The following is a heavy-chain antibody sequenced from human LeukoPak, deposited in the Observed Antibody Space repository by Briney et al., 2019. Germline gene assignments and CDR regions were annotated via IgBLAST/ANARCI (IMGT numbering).Heavy chain of an antibody. CDR1: GYTFTGYY. D-gene: IGHD2-2*01. J-gene: IGHJ5*02. CDR2: INPNSGGT. CDR3: ARTRTIYCSSTSCYVDWFDP. V-gene: IGHV1-2*02. Sequence: GASVKVSCKASGYTFTGYYIHWVRQAPGQGLEWMGWINPNSGGTNYAQKFQGRVTMTRDTSISTAYMELSRLRSDDTAVYYCARTRTIYCSSTSCYVDWFDPWGQGTLVTVSS.